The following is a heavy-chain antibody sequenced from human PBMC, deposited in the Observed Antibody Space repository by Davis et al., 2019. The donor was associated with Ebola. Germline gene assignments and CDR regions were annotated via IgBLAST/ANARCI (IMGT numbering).Heavy chain of an antibody. J-gene: IGHJ4*02. Sequence: SVKVSCKASGGTFSSYAISWVRQAPGQGLDWMGGIIPVFGIPKYAQKFQGRVTITADESTSTAYMELSSLRSEDTAVYYCARGPVFGGSGSYAYWGQGALVTVSA. CDR1: GGTFSSYA. CDR3: ARGPVFGGSGSYAY. D-gene: IGHD1-26*01. CDR2: IIPVFGIP. V-gene: IGHV1-69*13.